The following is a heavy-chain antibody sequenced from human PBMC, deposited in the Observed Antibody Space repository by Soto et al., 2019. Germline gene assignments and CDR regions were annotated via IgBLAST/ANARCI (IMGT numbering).Heavy chain of an antibody. V-gene: IGHV3-73*01. CDR1: GFVFKDSS. J-gene: IGHJ4*02. CDR3: TRLVSAAQDY. CDR2: IRDRAFSYAT. Sequence: EVLMVESGGGLVQPGGSLKLSCVASGFVFKDSSIHWVRQASGKGLEWVGRIRDRAFSYATAYAASVKGRFTISRDDSTNTAYLQMNSLKTEDTAIYYCTRLVSAAQDYWGQGTLVTVSS. D-gene: IGHD2-15*01.